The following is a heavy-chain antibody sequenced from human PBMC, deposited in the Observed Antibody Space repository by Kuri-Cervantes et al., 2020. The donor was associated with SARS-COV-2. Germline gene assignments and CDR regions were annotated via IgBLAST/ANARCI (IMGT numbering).Heavy chain of an antibody. CDR3: AKDSSWATYHYYMDV. D-gene: IGHD7-27*01. J-gene: IGHJ6*03. CDR1: GFIFSDYY. Sequence: GESLKISCTASGFIFSDYYMTWIRQAPGKGLEWVSNIGPSGTTKYYADSVKGRFTISRDNAKNSLYLQMSSLRAEDTAVYYCAKDSSWATYHYYMDVWGNGTTVTVSS. CDR2: IGPSGTTK. V-gene: IGHV3-11*04.